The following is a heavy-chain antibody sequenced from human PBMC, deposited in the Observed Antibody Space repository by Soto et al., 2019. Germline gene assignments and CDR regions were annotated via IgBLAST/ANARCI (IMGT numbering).Heavy chain of an antibody. J-gene: IGHJ4*02. CDR3: ARAVARDGSSWYRGGYDS. D-gene: IGHD6-13*01. CDR1: GYTFTGYY. V-gene: IGHV1-2*04. Sequence: ASVKVSCKASGYTFTGYYIHWVRQAPGQGLERMGWINPDTGGTDYTQKFQGWVTMTRDTSITTAYMELSSLKSDDTAVYFCARAVARDGSSWYRGGYDSWGQGTLVTVS. CDR2: INPDTGGT.